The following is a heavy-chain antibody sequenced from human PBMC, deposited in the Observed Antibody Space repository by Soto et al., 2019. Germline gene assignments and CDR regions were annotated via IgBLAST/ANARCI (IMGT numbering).Heavy chain of an antibody. CDR3: ARDLRPREWLGSPAAAFDI. Sequence: SETLSLTCTVSGGSISSYYWSWIRQPPGKGLEWIGYIYYSGSTNYNPSLKSRVTISVDTSKNQFSLKLSSVTAADTAVYYCARDLRPREWLGSPAAAFDIWGQGTMVTV. D-gene: IGHD5-12*01. J-gene: IGHJ3*02. V-gene: IGHV4-59*01. CDR2: IYYSGST. CDR1: GGSISSYY.